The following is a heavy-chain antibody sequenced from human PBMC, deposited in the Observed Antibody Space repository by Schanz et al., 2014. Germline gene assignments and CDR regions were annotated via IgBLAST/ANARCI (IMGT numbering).Heavy chain of an antibody. J-gene: IGHJ6*02. D-gene: IGHD6-6*01. CDR1: GFTFSSYG. CDR2: ISNSGYTI. Sequence: EVQLVESGGDVVQPGRSLRLSCAASGFTFSSYGMHWVRQAPGKGLEWVSYISNSGYTIYYADSVKGRFTISRDNAKNSLYLQMNSLRAEDTAIYYCATSYSSSSYFYVMDVWGQGTTVTVSS. CDR3: ATSYSSSSYFYVMDV. V-gene: IGHV3-48*04.